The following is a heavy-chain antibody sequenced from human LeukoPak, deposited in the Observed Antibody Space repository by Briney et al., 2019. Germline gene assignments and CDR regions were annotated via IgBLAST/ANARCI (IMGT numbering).Heavy chain of an antibody. CDR1: GGPIRSYY. J-gene: IGHJ4*02. CDR2: IYTSGST. Sequence: LETLSLTCTVSGGPIRSYYWSWIRQPPGKGLEWIGYIYTSGSTSYIPSLKSRVTMSLDTSKSQFSLKLSSVTATDTAVYYCARHAGPRYFDFWGQGTLVTVSS. V-gene: IGHV4-4*09. CDR3: ARHAGPRYFDF.